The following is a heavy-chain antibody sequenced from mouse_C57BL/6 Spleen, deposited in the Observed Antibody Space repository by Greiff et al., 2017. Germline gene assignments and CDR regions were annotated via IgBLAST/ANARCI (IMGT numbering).Heavy chain of an antibody. D-gene: IGHD2-1*01. V-gene: IGHV1-59*01. CDR3: ARWGGNYSRAMDY. J-gene: IGHJ4*01. CDR2: IDPSDSYT. CDR1: GYTFTSYW. Sequence: QVQLQQPGAELVRPGTSVKLSCKASGYTFTSYWMHWVKQRPGQGLAWIGVIDPSDSYTNYNQKFKGKATLTVDTSSSTAYMQLSSLTSEDSAVYYCARWGGNYSRAMDYWGQGTSVTVSS.